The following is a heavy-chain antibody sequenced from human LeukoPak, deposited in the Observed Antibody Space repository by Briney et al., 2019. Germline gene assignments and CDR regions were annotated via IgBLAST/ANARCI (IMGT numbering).Heavy chain of an antibody. CDR1: GSTFTPSG. V-gene: IGHV1-18*01. CDR3: PRVLDPDIVVAPGPWAGHNWFYP. Sequence: GAPVRACASASGSTFTPSGISWGRQSPGQGLGWWGWFSAYDGNTNYAQKLTGRVTMTTDTSPSTAYMTLRSLRSDATPAFYCPRVLDPDIVVAPGPWAGHNWFYPWGQGRLVTVSS. CDR2: FSAYDGNT. D-gene: IGHD2-2*01. J-gene: IGHJ5*02.